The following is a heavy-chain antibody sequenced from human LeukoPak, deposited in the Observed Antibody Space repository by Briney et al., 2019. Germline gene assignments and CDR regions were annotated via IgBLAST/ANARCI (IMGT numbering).Heavy chain of an antibody. CDR2: IYYSGST. D-gene: IGHD2-2*01. Sequence: SETLSLTCTVSGGSISSGDYYWSWIRQPPGKGLEWIGYIYYSGSTYYNPSLKSRVTISVDTSKNQFSLKLSSVTAAGTAVYYCARVIVPAAVVNWFDPWGQGTLVTVSS. V-gene: IGHV4-30-4*08. J-gene: IGHJ5*02. CDR1: GGSISSGDYY. CDR3: ARVIVPAAVVNWFDP.